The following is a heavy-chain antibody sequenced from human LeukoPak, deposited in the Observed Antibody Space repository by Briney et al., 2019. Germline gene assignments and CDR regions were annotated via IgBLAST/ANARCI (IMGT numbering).Heavy chain of an antibody. V-gene: IGHV4-39*01. J-gene: IGHJ4*02. D-gene: IGHD3-3*01. Sequence: PSETLSLTCTVSGGSISSRSYYWGWIRQPPGKGLEWIGSIYYRGSTYYNPSLKSRVTISVDTSKNQFSLKLSSVTAADTAVYYCARGLWSGYYTDYWGQGTLVTVSS. CDR2: IYYRGST. CDR1: GGSISSRSYY. CDR3: ARGLWSGYYTDY.